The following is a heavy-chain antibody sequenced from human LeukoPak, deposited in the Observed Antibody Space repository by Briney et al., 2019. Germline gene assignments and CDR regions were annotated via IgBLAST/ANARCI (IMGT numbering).Heavy chain of an antibody. D-gene: IGHD2-21*01. V-gene: IGHV3-23*01. Sequence: GGSLRLSCAASEFTFSNYAMSWVRQAPGKGLEWVSSICGSGSTTYYADSVKGRFTISRDNAKKTLYLQMNRLRAEDTAVYFCTKVLSYWTPFQLWGQGTLVTVSS. CDR1: EFTFSNYA. CDR2: ICGSGSTT. CDR3: TKVLSYWTPFQL. J-gene: IGHJ1*01.